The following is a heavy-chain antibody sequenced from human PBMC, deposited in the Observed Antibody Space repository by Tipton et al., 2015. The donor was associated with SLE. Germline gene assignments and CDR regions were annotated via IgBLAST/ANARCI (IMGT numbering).Heavy chain of an antibody. CDR2: INPIFGTP. J-gene: IGHJ4*02. Sequence: QLVQSGPEVKKPGSSVKVSCKASGVTFSRYTFSWVRQAPGQGLEWMGGINPIFGTPTYAQKFQGRVTIATDESTSTAYMELNSLRSEDTAVYYCAPKHVQAPWFDYWGQGTLVTVSS. D-gene: IGHD6-6*01. V-gene: IGHV1-69*05. CDR1: GVTFSRYT. CDR3: APKHVQAPWFDY.